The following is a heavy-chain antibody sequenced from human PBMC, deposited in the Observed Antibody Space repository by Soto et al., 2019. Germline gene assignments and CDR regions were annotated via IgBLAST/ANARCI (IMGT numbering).Heavy chain of an antibody. CDR2: IYHSGST. D-gene: IGHD4-17*01. Sequence: SETLSLTCAVSGGSISSSNWWSWVRQPPGRGLEWIGEIYHSGSTNYNPSLKSRVTISVDKSKNQFSLKLSSVTAADTAVYYCARRAYGDSYYYYGMDVWGQGTTVTVSS. V-gene: IGHV4-4*02. CDR1: GGSISSSNW. CDR3: ARRAYGDSYYYYGMDV. J-gene: IGHJ6*02.